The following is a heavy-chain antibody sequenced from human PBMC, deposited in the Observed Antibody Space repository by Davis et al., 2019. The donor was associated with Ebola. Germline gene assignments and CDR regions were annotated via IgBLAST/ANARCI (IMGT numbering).Heavy chain of an antibody. J-gene: IGHJ6*03. CDR2: ISAYNGNT. Sequence: ASVTLSCKASGYTFTSYDISWVRQAPGQGLEWMGWISAYNGNTNYAQKLQGRVTMTTDTSTSTAYMELRSLRSDDTAVYYCARGRKIVATTNYYMDVWGKGTTVTVSS. V-gene: IGHV1-18*01. CDR3: ARGRKIVATTNYYMDV. CDR1: GYTFTSYD. D-gene: IGHD5-12*01.